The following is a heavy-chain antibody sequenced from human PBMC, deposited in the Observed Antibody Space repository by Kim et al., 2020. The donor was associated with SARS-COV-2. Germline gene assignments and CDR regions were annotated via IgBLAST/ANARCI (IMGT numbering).Heavy chain of an antibody. CDR1: GFTFSSYG. Sequence: GGSLRLSCAASGFTFSSYGMHWVRQAPGKGLEWVAVIWYDGSNKYYADSVKGRFTISRDNSKNTLYLQMNSLRAEDTAVYYCARDFAALTYYFDYWGQGTLVTVSS. D-gene: IGHD3-9*01. V-gene: IGHV3-33*08. CDR2: IWYDGSNK. J-gene: IGHJ4*02. CDR3: ARDFAALTYYFDY.